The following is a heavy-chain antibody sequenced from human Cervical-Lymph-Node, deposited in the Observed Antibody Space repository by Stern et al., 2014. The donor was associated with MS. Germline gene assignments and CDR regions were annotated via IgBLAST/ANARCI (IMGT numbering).Heavy chain of an antibody. V-gene: IGHV3-23*04. CDR2: ISGGGRRT. CDR3: AKEESDYTSPYYFDT. CDR1: GFTFSDYA. D-gene: IGHD4-17*01. Sequence: EDQLVESGGGLEQPGGSLRLSFAASGFTFSDYAMNWVRQAPGQGLQWVSTISGGGRRTYYADSVKGRFTISRDNSKNKLYLQMISLRAEDTAVYYCAKEESDYTSPYYFDTWGQGTLVTVSS. J-gene: IGHJ4*02.